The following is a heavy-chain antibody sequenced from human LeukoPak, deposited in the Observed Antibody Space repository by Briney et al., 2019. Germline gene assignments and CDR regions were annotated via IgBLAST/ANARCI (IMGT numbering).Heavy chain of an antibody. CDR3: ARSDWFDP. J-gene: IGHJ5*02. CDR1: GFTFSNSW. V-gene: IGHV3-74*01. Sequence: GGSLRLSCAASGFTFSNSWMHWVRQAPGKGLVWASRIKSDGSITSYADSVKGRFTISRDNAKNTLYLQMNSLRDEDTAVYYCARSDWFDPWGQGTLVSVSS. CDR2: IKSDGSIT.